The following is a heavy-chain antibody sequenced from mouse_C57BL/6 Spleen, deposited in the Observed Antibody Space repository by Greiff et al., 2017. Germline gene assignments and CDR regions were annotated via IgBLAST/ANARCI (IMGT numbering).Heavy chain of an antibody. D-gene: IGHD2-2*01. J-gene: IGHJ4*01. CDR2: INPGSGGT. V-gene: IGHV1-54*01. Sequence: QVQLQQSGAELVRPGTSVKVSCKASGYAFTNYLIEWVKQRPGPGLEWIGVINPGSGGTNYNEKFKGKATLTADKSSSTAYMQLSSLTSEDSAVYFCARSTMVTTGAMDYWGQGTSVTVSS. CDR1: GYAFTNYL. CDR3: ARSTMVTTGAMDY.